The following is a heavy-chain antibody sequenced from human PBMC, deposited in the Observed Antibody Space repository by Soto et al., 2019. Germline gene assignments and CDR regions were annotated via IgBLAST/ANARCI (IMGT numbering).Heavy chain of an antibody. CDR3: ARGRGALTVVSNWFDP. D-gene: IGHD2-15*01. V-gene: IGHV3-9*01. CDR1: GFNFEDYA. Sequence: GGSLRLSCVAFGFNFEDYAMHWIRQAPGKGLEWVSGINWNSGITGYADSVKGRFTISRDNANNSLHLEMSSLKTEDTALYYCARGRGALTVVSNWFDPWGQGTLVTVSS. J-gene: IGHJ5*02. CDR2: INWNSGIT.